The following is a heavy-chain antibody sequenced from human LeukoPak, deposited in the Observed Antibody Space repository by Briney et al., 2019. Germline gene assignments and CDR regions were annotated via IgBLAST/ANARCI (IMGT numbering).Heavy chain of an antibody. J-gene: IGHJ5*02. CDR3: AKGAAAGLVDWFDP. CDR2: ITGGGDET. D-gene: IGHD6-13*01. Sequence: SGGSLRLSCAASGFIFSDYALMWVRQAPGKGLEWVSSITGGGDETFYADSVKGRFSLSRDNSKNMLYLQMYSLGAEDTAMYYCAKGAAAGLVDWFDPWGQGTLVTVSS. CDR1: GFIFSDYA. V-gene: IGHV3-23*01.